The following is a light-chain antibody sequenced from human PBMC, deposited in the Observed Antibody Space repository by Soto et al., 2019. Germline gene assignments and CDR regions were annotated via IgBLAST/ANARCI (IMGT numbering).Light chain of an antibody. Sequence: QSALTQPRSVSGSPGQSVTISCTGTSSDIGGYNYVSWYQQHPGKAPKLMIYDVSKRPSGVPDRFSGSKSGNTASLTISGLQAEDEADFYCCSSTGNYTLVFGGGTKLTVL. V-gene: IGLV2-11*01. J-gene: IGLJ2*01. CDR3: CSSTGNYTLV. CDR1: SSDIGGYNY. CDR2: DVS.